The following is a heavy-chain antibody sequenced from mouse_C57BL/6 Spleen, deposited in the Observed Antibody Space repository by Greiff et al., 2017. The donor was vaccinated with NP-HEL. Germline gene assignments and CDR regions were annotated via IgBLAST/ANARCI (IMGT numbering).Heavy chain of an antibody. D-gene: IGHD1-1*01. V-gene: IGHV5-6*01. CDR3: ARNYGSSPFDY. Sequence: EVQLVESGGDLVKPGGSLKLSCAASGFTFSSYGMSWVRQTPDKRLEWVATISSGGSYTYYPDSVKGRFTISRDNAKNTLYLQMSSLKSEDTAMYYCARNYGSSPFDYWGKGTTLTVSS. J-gene: IGHJ2*01. CDR2: ISSGGSYT. CDR1: GFTFSSYG.